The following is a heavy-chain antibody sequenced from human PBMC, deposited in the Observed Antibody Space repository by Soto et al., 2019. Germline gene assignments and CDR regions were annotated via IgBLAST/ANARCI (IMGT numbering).Heavy chain of an antibody. J-gene: IGHJ5*02. CDR2: TFPSDSDT. Sequence: LGESLKISCRTSGYKFTSYWIAWVRQMPGKGLEWMGITFPSDSDTRYSPSFQGQVTISADRSTSTVFLQWASLKASDTAVYFCASKDKRGYFNWFVPWGPGTLVSVST. CDR1: GYKFTSYW. CDR3: ASKDKRGYFNWFVP. D-gene: IGHD3-22*01. V-gene: IGHV5-51*01.